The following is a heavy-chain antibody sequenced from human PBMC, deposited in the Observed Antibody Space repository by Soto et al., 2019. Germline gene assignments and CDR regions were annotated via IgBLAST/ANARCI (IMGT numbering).Heavy chain of an antibody. J-gene: IGHJ3*02. CDR3: ARAAGYSSGIDAFDI. Sequence: PRGSLRLSCAASGFTFSNYDMHWVRQATGKGLEWISAIGTVGDTYYPGSVKGRFTISRENAKNSLYLQMNSLRAGDTAVYYCARAAGYSSGIDAFDIWGQGTMVTVS. CDR2: IGTVGDT. V-gene: IGHV3-13*01. D-gene: IGHD6-19*01. CDR1: GFTFSNYD.